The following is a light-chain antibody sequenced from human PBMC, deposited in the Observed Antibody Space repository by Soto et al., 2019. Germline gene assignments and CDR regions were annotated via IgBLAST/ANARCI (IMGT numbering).Light chain of an antibody. CDR1: QSVSSK. J-gene: IGKJ1*01. CDR3: QQYGSSRWT. Sequence: MPQSPAPLPVAPGKRATPSCRASQSVSSKLAWYQQKPGQAPRLLIYGASTMATGIPARFSGSGSGTEFTLTISRLEPEDFAVYYCQQYGSSRWTFGQGTKVDIK. V-gene: IGKV3-15*01. CDR2: GAS.